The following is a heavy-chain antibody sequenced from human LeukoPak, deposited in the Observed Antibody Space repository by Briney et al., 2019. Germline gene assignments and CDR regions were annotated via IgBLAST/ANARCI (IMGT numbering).Heavy chain of an antibody. CDR3: AKNYYGSGSYYKGFDY. CDR2: ISGSGGST. V-gene: IGHV3-23*01. CDR1: GFXFSNYA. Sequence: GGSLRLSCAASGFXFSNYAMSWVRQAPGKGLEWLSAISGSGGSTYYADSVKGLFTISRDNSKNTLYLQMNSLRAEDTAVYYCAKNYYGSGSYYKGFDYWGQGTLVTVSS. J-gene: IGHJ4*02. D-gene: IGHD3-10*01.